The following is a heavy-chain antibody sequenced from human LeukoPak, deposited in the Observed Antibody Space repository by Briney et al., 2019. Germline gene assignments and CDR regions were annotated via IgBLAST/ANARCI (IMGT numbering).Heavy chain of an antibody. CDR3: AKWGDYDVLTGYYVSDY. Sequence: GGSLRLSCAASGFTFSNYAMSWVRQAPGKGLEWVSAITGSGGNTYYADSVKGRFTISRDNSKNTVFLQMNSMRAEDAAVYYCAKWGDYDVLTGYYVSDYWGQGTLVTVSS. V-gene: IGHV3-23*01. J-gene: IGHJ4*02. D-gene: IGHD3-9*01. CDR2: ITGSGGNT. CDR1: GFTFSNYA.